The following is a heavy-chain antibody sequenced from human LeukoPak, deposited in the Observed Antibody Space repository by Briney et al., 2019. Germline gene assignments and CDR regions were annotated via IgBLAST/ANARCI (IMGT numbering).Heavy chain of an antibody. Sequence: SETLSLTCTVSGGSISSYCWSWIRQPPGKGLEWIGYIYYSGSTNYNPSLKSRVTISVDTSKNQFSLKLSSVTAADTAVYYCARNLYGGNLNYFDYWGQGTLVTVSS. CDR3: ARNLYGGNLNYFDY. D-gene: IGHD4-23*01. V-gene: IGHV4-59*01. CDR1: GGSISSYC. J-gene: IGHJ4*02. CDR2: IYYSGST.